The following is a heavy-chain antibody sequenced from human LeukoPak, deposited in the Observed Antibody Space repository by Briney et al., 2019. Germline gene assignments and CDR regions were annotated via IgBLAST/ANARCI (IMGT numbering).Heavy chain of an antibody. CDR1: GGTFSSYA. CDR2: IIPIFSTA. D-gene: IGHD1-26*01. V-gene: IGHV1-69*05. CDR3: ARGESKWELLRLDY. J-gene: IGHJ4*02. Sequence: GASVKVSCKASGGTFSSYAISWVRQAPGQGLEWMGGIIPIFSTANYAQKFQGRVTITTDESTSTAYMELSSLRSEDTAVYYCARGESKWELLRLDYWGQGTLVTVSS.